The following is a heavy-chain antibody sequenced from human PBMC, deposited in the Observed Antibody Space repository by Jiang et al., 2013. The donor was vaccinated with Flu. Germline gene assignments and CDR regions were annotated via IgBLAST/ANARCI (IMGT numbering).Heavy chain of an antibody. J-gene: IGHJ4*02. V-gene: IGHV6-1*01. CDR2: TYYRSKWYL. CDR1: GDSVSSDSAA. CDR3: ASGPGDY. Sequence: SQTLSLTCTISGDSVSSDSAAWNWIRQSPSRGLEWLGRTYYRSKWYLDYALSVQSRITINPDTSKNQFSLHLKSVTPEDSALYYCASGPGDYWGQGIRGHRLL.